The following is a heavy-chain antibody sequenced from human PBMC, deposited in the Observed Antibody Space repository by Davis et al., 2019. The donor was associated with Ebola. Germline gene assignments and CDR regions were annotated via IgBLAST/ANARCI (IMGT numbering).Heavy chain of an antibody. CDR2: INAGNGNT. V-gene: IGHV1-3*01. J-gene: IGHJ4*02. CDR1: GYTFTSYG. CDR3: ARGYYYGSGSPYDY. Sequence: ASVKVSCKASGYTFTSYGISWVRQAPGQGLEWMGWINAGNGNTKYSQKFQGRVTITRDTSASTAYMELSSLRSEDTAVYYCARGYYYGSGSPYDYWGQGTLVTVSS. D-gene: IGHD3-10*01.